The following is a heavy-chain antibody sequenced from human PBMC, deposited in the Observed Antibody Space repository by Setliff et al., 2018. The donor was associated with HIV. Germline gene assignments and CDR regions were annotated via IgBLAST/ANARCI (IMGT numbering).Heavy chain of an antibody. D-gene: IGHD3-10*01. CDR1: GDAVTSKTYS. Sequence: SETMCRTCDVSGDAVTSKTYSWTWIRQTQGKVLEWMGYIIPSGTTYYSPSLKSRLTISIDKSMNHFSLTLSSVTVADTAVYYCATVPPSGTYLDYLCPGMLVTV. CDR3: ATVPPSGTYLDY. V-gene: IGHV4-30-2*01. J-gene: IGHJ4*02. CDR2: IIPSGTT.